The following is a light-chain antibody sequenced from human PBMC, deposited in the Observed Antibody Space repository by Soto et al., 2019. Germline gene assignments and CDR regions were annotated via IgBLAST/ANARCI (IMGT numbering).Light chain of an antibody. V-gene: IGKV1-13*02. Sequence: AIQLTQSPSSLSASVGDSVTITCRATQDISNTLAWYQHKPGRGPTLLIFDASTLESGVPSRFTGSGSGTHFTLTISSPQPEDFGTYSCQQCKGYPITFGQGTRVEV. J-gene: IGKJ5*01. CDR1: QDISNT. CDR3: QQCKGYPIT. CDR2: DAS.